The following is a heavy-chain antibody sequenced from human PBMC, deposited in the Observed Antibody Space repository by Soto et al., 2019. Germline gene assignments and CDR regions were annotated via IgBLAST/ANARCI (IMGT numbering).Heavy chain of an antibody. J-gene: IGHJ4*02. Sequence: SETLSLTCTFSGCSISSGDYYWSWIRQPPGKGLEWIGYIYYSGSTYYNPSLKSRVTISVDTSKNQFSLKLSSVTAADTAVYYCASNSYGYIFCDYWGQGTLVTVSS. CDR2: IYYSGST. V-gene: IGHV4-30-4*01. CDR3: ASNSYGYIFCDY. CDR1: GCSISSGDYY. D-gene: IGHD5-18*01.